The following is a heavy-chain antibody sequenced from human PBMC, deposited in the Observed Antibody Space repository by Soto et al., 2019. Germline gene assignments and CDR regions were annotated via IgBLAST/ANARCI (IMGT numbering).Heavy chain of an antibody. Sequence: QMQLVQSGPEVKKPGTSVKVSCKASGFTFTSSAVQWVRQARGQRLEWIGWIVVGSGKTNYAQKFQERVTITRDMSTSTADMELSSLRSEDTAVYYCAAARYYDSSGCRYWGQGTLVTASS. V-gene: IGHV1-58*01. CDR1: GFTFTSSA. J-gene: IGHJ4*02. D-gene: IGHD3-22*01. CDR2: IVVGSGKT. CDR3: AAARYYDSSGCRY.